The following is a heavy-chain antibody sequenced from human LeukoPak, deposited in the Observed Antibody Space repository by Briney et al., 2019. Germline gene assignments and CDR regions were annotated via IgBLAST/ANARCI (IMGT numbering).Heavy chain of an antibody. CDR2: IIPILGIA. J-gene: IGHJ4*02. V-gene: IGHV1-69*02. Sequence: SVRVSCRASGGTFSSYTISWVRQAPGQGLEWMGRIIPILGIANYAQKFQGRVTITADKSTSTAYMELSSLRSEDTAVYYCARLILVGATTDYWGQGTLVTVSS. D-gene: IGHD1-26*01. CDR1: GGTFSSYT. CDR3: ARLILVGATTDY.